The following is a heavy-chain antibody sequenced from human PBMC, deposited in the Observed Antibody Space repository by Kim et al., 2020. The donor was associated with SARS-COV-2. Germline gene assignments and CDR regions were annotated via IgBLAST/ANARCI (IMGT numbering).Heavy chain of an antibody. J-gene: IGHJ4*02. CDR3: MRDIVRFFAY. CDR2: IKQDGSEK. V-gene: IGHV3-7*01. Sequence: GGSLRLSCAASGFTFTSFWMTWVRQAPGKGLEWVANIKQDGSEKYYVDSVKGRFTISRDNAKNSLYLQMNSLRPEDTAVYYCMRDIVRFFAYWGPGTLVT. CDR1: GFTFTSFW. D-gene: IGHD2-15*01.